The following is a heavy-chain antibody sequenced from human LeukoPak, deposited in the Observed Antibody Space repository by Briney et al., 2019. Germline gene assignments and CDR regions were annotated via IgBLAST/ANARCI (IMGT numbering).Heavy chain of an antibody. Sequence: GESLKISCKASGYRFTTDYIGWVRQMPGKGLEWMGIIYPDDSETNYSPSFQGQVSMSVDKSITTAYLQWSSLKASDTAMYYCARQYYSDNNRGMDVWGQGTTVTVSS. V-gene: IGHV5-51*01. J-gene: IGHJ6*02. CDR1: GYRFTTDY. CDR2: IYPDDSET. D-gene: IGHD3-22*01. CDR3: ARQYYSDNNRGMDV.